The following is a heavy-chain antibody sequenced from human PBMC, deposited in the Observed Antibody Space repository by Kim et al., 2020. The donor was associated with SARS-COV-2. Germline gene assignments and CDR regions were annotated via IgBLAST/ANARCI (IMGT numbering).Heavy chain of an antibody. D-gene: IGHD6-13*01. J-gene: IGHJ4*02. CDR3: SRGVAAAFDY. Sequence: SETLSLTCAVYGGSFSGYYWSWIRQPPGKGLEWVGEINHSGGTNYNPSLKSRVTISVDTSKNQFSLTLSSVTAADTAVYYCSRGVAAAFDYWGQGTLVTV. CDR2: INHSGGT. CDR1: GGSFSGYY. V-gene: IGHV4-34*01.